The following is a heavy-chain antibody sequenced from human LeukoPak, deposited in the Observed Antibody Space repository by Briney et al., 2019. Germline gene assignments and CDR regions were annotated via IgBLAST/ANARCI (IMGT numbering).Heavy chain of an antibody. J-gene: IGHJ4*02. V-gene: IGHV1-2*02. CDR2: INPNSGGT. Sequence: ASVKVSCKASGYTFTGYYMHWVRQAPGQGLEWMGWINPNSGGTNYAQKFQGRVTMTRDTSISTAYMELSRLRSDDTAVYYCARDLGYYDSSGACYWGQGTLVTVSS. CDR3: ARDLGYYDSSGACY. D-gene: IGHD3-22*01. CDR1: GYTFTGYY.